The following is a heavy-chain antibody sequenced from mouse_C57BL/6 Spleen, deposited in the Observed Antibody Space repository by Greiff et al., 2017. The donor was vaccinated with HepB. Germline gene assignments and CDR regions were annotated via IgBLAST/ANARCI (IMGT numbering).Heavy chain of an antibody. V-gene: IGHV1-18*01. CDR1: GYTFTDYN. Sequence: EVKLQESGPELVKPGASVKIPCKASGYTFTDYNMDWVKQSHGKSLEWIGDINPNNGGTIYNQKFKGKATLTVDKSSSTAYMELRSLTSEDTAVYYCARGGYGNYVGFAYWGQGTLVTVSA. CDR3: ARGGYGNYVGFAY. D-gene: IGHD2-1*01. CDR2: INPNNGGT. J-gene: IGHJ3*01.